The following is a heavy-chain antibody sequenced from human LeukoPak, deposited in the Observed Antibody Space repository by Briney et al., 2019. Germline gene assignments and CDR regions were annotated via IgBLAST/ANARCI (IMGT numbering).Heavy chain of an antibody. CDR1: GFTFTSYA. J-gene: IGHJ4*02. Sequence: GGSLRLSCAASGFTFTSYAMSWVRQAPGKGLEWVSTITGSGGSGGSTYYADSVKGRFTISRDNSKNTLYLQMNSLRAEDTAVYYCAKDWRKYQLLARPAAYYFDYWGQGTLVTVSS. CDR3: AKDWRKYQLLARPAAYYFDY. CDR2: ITGSGGSGGST. D-gene: IGHD2-2*01. V-gene: IGHV3-23*01.